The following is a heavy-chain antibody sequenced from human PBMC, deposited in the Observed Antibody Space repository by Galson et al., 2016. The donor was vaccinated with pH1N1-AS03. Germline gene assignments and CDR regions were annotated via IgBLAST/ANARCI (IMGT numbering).Heavy chain of an antibody. J-gene: IGHJ3*02. V-gene: IGHV4-34*01. D-gene: IGHD6-19*01. CDR1: GGSFNNYY. Sequence: LSLTCAVYGGSFNNYYWNWIRQSPGKGLEWVGEINHSGSTDYNPSLKSRVTISVDPSKNKSSLNLNSVTAADTAVYYCSRGSYSSGWYRGRNAFDIWGQGTMVTVSS. CDR2: INHSGST. CDR3: SRGSYSSGWYRGRNAFDI.